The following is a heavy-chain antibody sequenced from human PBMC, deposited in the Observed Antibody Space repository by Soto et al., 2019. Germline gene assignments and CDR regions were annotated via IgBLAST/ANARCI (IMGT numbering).Heavy chain of an antibody. D-gene: IGHD4-17*01. CDR1: GGSISSGDYY. Sequence: QVQLQESGPGLVKPSQTLSLTCTVSGGSISSGDYYWSWIRQPPGKGLEWIGSIYSSGTTYYNPSLKSRVTISVETSKNQFSLKLSSVTAADTGVYYCARAHGDYRPVGYWGQGTLVTVSS. CDR2: IYSSGTT. CDR3: ARAHGDYRPVGY. J-gene: IGHJ4*02. V-gene: IGHV4-30-4*01.